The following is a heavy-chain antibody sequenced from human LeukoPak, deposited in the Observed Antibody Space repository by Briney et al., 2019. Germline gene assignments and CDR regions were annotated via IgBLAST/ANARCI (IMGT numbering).Heavy chain of an antibody. J-gene: IGHJ4*02. Sequence: GGSLRLSCEASGFSFSDYAMSWVRQAPGKGLEWVWVISGSGGTTYYADSVRGRFTISRDSFKNTLYLQMNSLRAEDTAVYYCAKERELPTTYFDFWGQGSLVTVSS. V-gene: IGHV3-23*01. D-gene: IGHD5-24*01. CDR2: ISGSGGTT. CDR3: AKERELPTTYFDF. CDR1: GFSFSDYA.